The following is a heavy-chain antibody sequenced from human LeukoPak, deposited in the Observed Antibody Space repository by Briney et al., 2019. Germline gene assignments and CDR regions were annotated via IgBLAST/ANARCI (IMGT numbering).Heavy chain of an antibody. CDR2: ISSSSSYI. D-gene: IGHD2-2*01. CDR3: AKALFIVVVPAATGDPFDY. CDR1: GFTFSSYS. Sequence: GGSLRLSCAASGFTFSSYSMNWVRQAPGKGLEWVSSISSSSSYIYYADSVKGRFTISRDNAKNTLYLQMNSLRAEDTAVYYCAKALFIVVVPAATGDPFDYWGQGTLVTVSS. J-gene: IGHJ4*02. V-gene: IGHV3-21*01.